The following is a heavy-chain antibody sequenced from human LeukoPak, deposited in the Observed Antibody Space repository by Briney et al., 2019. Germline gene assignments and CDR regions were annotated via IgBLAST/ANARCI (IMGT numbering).Heavy chain of an antibody. CDR2: INWNGGST. J-gene: IGHJ6*04. V-gene: IGHV3-20*04. CDR3: AELGITMIGGV. D-gene: IGHD3-10*02. CDR1: GFTFSSYW. Sequence: GGSLRLSCAASGFTFSSYWMSWVRQAPGKGLEWVSGINWNGGSTGYADSVKGRFTISRDNAKNSLYLQMNSLRAEDTAVYYCAELGITMIGGVWGKGTTVTISS.